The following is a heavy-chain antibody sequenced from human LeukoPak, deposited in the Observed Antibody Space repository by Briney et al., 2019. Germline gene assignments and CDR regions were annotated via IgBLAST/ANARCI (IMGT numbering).Heavy chain of an antibody. J-gene: IGHJ4*02. CDR2: ITTSGGST. Sequence: PGGSLRLSCAASGFTFSSHDMSWVRQAPGKGLEWVSAITTSGGSTYYADSVKGRFTISRDNYKNTLYLQMNSLTAEDTALYYCAKEPYSGSQLLDYWGQGTLVTVSS. CDR1: GFTFSSHD. D-gene: IGHD1-26*01. V-gene: IGHV3-23*01. CDR3: AKEPYSGSQLLDY.